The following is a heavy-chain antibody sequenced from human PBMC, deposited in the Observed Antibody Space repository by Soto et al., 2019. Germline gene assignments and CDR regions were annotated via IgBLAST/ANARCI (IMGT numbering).Heavy chain of an antibody. CDR1: GFTFRNHG. Sequence: QVQLVESGGGEVQPGRSLRLSCAASGFTFRNHGMHWVRLAPGKGLEWVAVIWYDGSEKYYADSVKGRFTISRDNSKNTLYLQMNSLRAEDTAVYYCARDQGDGWGQGTLVTVSS. D-gene: IGHD2-21*02. J-gene: IGHJ4*02. V-gene: IGHV3-33*01. CDR3: ARDQGDG. CDR2: IWYDGSEK.